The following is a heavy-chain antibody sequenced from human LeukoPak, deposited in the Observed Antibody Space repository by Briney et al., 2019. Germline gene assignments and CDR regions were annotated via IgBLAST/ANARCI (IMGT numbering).Heavy chain of an antibody. V-gene: IGHV1-69*13. CDR3: ARKKMEDGYNTFDY. J-gene: IGHJ4*02. CDR1: GGTFSSYA. CDR2: IIPVFGTA. D-gene: IGHD5-24*01. Sequence: SVKVSCKASGGTFSSYAISWVRQAPGQGLEWMGGIIPVFGTANYAQKFQGRVTITADESTSTAYMELSSLRSEDTAVYYCARKKMEDGYNTFDYWGQGTLVTVSS.